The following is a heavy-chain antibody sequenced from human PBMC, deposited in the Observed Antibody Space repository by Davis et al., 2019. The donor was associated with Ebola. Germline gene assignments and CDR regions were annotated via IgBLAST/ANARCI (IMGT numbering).Heavy chain of an antibody. J-gene: IGHJ2*01. Sequence: AASVKVSCKASRYTLTDFSMHWVRQAPGKGLEWMGGFDPEDGETIYAQKFQGRVTMTDDTSTDTAYMELSSLRSEDTAVYYWATAVSGLWYFDLWGRGTLVTVSS. CDR2: FDPEDGET. D-gene: IGHD4-23*01. CDR1: RYTLTDFS. V-gene: IGHV1-24*01. CDR3: ATAVSGLWYFDL.